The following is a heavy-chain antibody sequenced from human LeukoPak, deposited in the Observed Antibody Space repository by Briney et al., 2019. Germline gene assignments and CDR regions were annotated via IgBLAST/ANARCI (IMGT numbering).Heavy chain of an antibody. Sequence: GGSLRLSCAASGFSFSNYAMSWVRQAPGKGLEWVSLIVSSSGSTFYADSVKGRFTVSRDNSKNTLYLQMNSLRAEDTAVYYCAKGAYDYVELGYFDYWGQGTLVTVSS. V-gene: IGHV3-23*01. CDR2: IVSSSGST. D-gene: IGHD5-12*01. CDR3: AKGAYDYVELGYFDY. J-gene: IGHJ4*02. CDR1: GFSFSNYA.